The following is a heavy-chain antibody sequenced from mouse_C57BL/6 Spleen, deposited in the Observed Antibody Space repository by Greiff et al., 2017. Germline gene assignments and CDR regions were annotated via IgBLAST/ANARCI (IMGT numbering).Heavy chain of an antibody. CDR1: GYTFTSYW. CDR2: LDPSDSYT. CDR3: ARWGYDYDGNY. J-gene: IGHJ2*01. V-gene: IGHV1-69*01. Sequence: QVQLQQPGAELVMPGASVKLSCKASGYTFTSYWMHWVKQRPGQGLEWIGELDPSDSYTNYNQKFKGKSTLTVDTSSSTAYMQLSSLTSEDSAVYYCARWGYDYDGNYWGQGTTLTVSS. D-gene: IGHD2-4*01.